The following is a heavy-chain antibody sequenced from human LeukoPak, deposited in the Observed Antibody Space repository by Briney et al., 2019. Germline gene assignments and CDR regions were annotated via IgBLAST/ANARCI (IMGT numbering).Heavy chain of an antibody. CDR2: ISYDGGIT. CDR1: GFTFSSNA. J-gene: IGHJ4*02. Sequence: GGSLRLSCAASGFTFSSNAMHWARQAPGKGLEWVAVISYDGGITYYADSVKGRFTISRDNSKNTLYLQLNSLRAEDMAVYYCARDSTYYYDSGSSGPHYFDYWGQGTLVTVSS. V-gene: IGHV3-30*01. CDR3: ARDSTYYYDSGSSGPHYFDY. D-gene: IGHD3-10*01.